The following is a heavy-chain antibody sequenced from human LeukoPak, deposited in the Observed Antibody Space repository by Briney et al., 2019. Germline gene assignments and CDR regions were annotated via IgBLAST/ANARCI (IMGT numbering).Heavy chain of an antibody. D-gene: IGHD7-27*01. J-gene: IGHJ4*02. Sequence: GGSLRLSCAASGSTVSSYSMNWVRQAPGKGLEWVSSISSSSYIYYADSVKGRFTISRDNAKNSLYLQMNSLRTEDTAVYYCARHSAEKYTGAYGWAPPDDYWGQGTLVTVSS. V-gene: IGHV3-21*01. CDR3: ARHSAEKYTGAYGWAPPDDY. CDR1: GSTVSSYS. CDR2: ISSSSYI.